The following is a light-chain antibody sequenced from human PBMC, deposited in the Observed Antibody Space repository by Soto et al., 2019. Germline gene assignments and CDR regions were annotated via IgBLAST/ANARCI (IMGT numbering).Light chain of an antibody. CDR1: SSDVGYYDY. J-gene: IGLJ1*01. V-gene: IGLV2-8*01. CDR2: EVT. Sequence: SALTQPPSASGFPGQSVTISCTGTSSDVGYYDYVSWYQQHPGKAPKLVIYEVTKRPSGVPDRVSAPKSGNTASLTVSGLRAEDEADYYCSSYAGSNNFVFGSGTKVTVL. CDR3: SSYAGSNNFV.